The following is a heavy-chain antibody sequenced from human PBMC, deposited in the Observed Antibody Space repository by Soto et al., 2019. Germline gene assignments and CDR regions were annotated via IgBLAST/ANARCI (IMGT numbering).Heavy chain of an antibody. CDR2: IDHTGRT. Sequence: PSETLSLTCAVYGGSFNPYHWSFIRQPPGKRLEWIGEIDHTGRTNYNPSVKGRVTMSVDTSKNQFSLNLRSVTAADTAVYFCARSMNDHNHHHWGFDSWGQGTLVT. CDR3: ARSMNDHNHHHWGFDS. CDR1: GGSFNPYH. D-gene: IGHD7-27*01. J-gene: IGHJ5*01. V-gene: IGHV4-34*01.